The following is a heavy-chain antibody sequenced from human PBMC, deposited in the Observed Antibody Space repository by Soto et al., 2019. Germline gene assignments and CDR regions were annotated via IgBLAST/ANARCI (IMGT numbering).Heavy chain of an antibody. CDR1: GFTFDDYT. CDR3: AKDRLGYSSGWYYYYGMDV. J-gene: IGHJ6*02. CDR2: ISWDGGST. V-gene: IGHV3-43*01. Sequence: GGSLRLSCAASGFTFDDYTMHWVRQAPGKGLEWVSLISWDGGSTYYADSVKGRFTISRDNSKNSLYLQMNSLRTEDTALYYCAKDRLGYSSGWYYYYGMDVWGQGTTVTVSS. D-gene: IGHD6-19*01.